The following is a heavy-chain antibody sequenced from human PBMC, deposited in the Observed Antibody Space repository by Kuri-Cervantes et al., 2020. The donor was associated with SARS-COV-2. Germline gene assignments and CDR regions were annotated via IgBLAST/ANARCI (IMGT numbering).Heavy chain of an antibody. CDR3: AGEDGVYYNMDV. D-gene: IGHD3-10*01. J-gene: IGHJ6*02. Sequence: LSLTCAASGFTFSVKWMSWVRQAPGKGLEWVVNINQDGSEEFYVESVKGRFTISRDNARNSLYLQMNSLRAEDTALYYCAGEDGVYYNMDVWGQGTTVTVSS. CDR1: GFTFSVKW. V-gene: IGHV3-7*01. CDR2: INQDGSEE.